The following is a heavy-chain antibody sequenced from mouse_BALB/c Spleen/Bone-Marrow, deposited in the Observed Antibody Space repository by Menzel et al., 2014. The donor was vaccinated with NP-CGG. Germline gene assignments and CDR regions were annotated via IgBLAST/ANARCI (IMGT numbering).Heavy chain of an antibody. CDR1: GYTFTDYA. J-gene: IGHJ4*01. Sequence: QVHVKQSGPEVVRPGVSVKISCKGSGYTFTDYAMHWVKQSHAKSLEWIGVISTYNGNTNYNQKFKGKATMTVDKSSSKAYMELDRLTSEDSAIYYCAREVRAPWYAMDYWGQGTSVTSTS. V-gene: IGHV1-67*01. D-gene: IGHD2-14*01. CDR2: ISTYNGNT. CDR3: AREVRAPWYAMDY.